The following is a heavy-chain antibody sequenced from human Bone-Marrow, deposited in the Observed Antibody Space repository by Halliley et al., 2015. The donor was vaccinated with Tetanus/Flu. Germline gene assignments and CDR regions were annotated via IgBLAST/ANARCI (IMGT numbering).Heavy chain of an antibody. J-gene: IGHJ6*02. V-gene: IGHV4-34*12. CDR1: GGSLSGYY. Sequence: TLSLTCAVSGGSLSGYYWSWIRQPPGKGLEWIGEIIQTGSTDYNPSLRSRVTISVDTSNNQLSLNLRSVTAADSAIYYCMRTEGPYYNGLDVWGQGTTVTVSS. CDR2: IIQTGST. CDR3: MRTEGPYYNGLDV.